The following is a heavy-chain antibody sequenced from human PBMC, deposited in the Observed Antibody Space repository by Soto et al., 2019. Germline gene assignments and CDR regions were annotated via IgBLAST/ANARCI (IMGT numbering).Heavy chain of an antibody. CDR1: GFTFSDYT. V-gene: IGHV3-30-3*01. CDR2: ISFDGNNQ. Sequence: QVHVVESGGGVVQPGKSVRLSCAASGFTFSDYTFHWVRQAPGKGLDWVAVISFDGNNQYYTDSVKGRFTVSRDESKDMVTLLMNSLRPEDTGVYYCARDRISRTTGNYYYGMDVWGQGTTVTVS. CDR3: ARDRISRTTGNYYYGMDV. J-gene: IGHJ6*02. D-gene: IGHD1-7*01.